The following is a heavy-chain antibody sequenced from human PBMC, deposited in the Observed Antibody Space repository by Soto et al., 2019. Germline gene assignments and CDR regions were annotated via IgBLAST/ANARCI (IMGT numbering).Heavy chain of an antibody. CDR1: GFTFSSYA. CDR2: ISGSGGST. V-gene: IGHV3-23*01. CDR3: ANDTAWGILRYFDWLLSNFDY. D-gene: IGHD3-9*01. Sequence: GGSLRLSCAASGFTFSSYAMSWVRQAPGKGLEWVSAISGSGGSTYYADSVKGRFTISRDNSKNTLYLQMNSLRAEDTAVYYCANDTAWGILRYFDWLLSNFDYWGQGTLVTVSS. J-gene: IGHJ4*02.